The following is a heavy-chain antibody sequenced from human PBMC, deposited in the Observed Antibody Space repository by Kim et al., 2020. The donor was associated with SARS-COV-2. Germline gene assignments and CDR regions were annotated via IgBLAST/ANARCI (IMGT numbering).Heavy chain of an antibody. CDR2: IGESGNT. J-gene: IGHJ4*02. D-gene: IGHD5-18*01. CDR1: GGSINSDY. CDR3: AREGRIQLCSQFDS. Sequence: SETLSLTCTVSGGSINSDYWSWIRQPPGKGLEWIGYIGESGNTNYNPSLKSRVTMSVDSSRNQLFLWLNSVSVADTAVYYCAREGRIQLCSQFDSWGQGTLVTVSS. V-gene: IGHV4-59*01.